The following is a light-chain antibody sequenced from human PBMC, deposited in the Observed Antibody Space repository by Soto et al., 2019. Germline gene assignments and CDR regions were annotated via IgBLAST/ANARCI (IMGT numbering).Light chain of an antibody. CDR1: QTISDW. CDR2: KAS. V-gene: IGKV1-5*03. J-gene: IGKJ1*01. CDR3: LQYETYWT. Sequence: EMQVTQSRSSLSASVGDRVTITFRASQTISDWLAWHQQKPGKAPKLLIYKASSLGSGVPSRFGGSGSGTEFTLTISSLQPDDFATYYCLQYETYWTFAQGGMADIK.